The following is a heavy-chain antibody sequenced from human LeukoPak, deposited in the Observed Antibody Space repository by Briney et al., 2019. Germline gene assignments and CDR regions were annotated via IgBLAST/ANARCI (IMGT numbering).Heavy chain of an antibody. V-gene: IGHV3-48*03. CDR3: VRREGFFYYFDY. D-gene: IGHD1-26*01. J-gene: IGHJ4*02. CDR2: ISSSGRTI. Sequence: GGSLRLSCAASGFSFSSYEMNWVRQAPGKGLEWVSYISSSGRTIYHADSVKGRFTISRDNAKNSLYLQMNSLRAEDTAVYYCVRREGFFYYFDYWGQGTLVTVSS. CDR1: GFSFSSYE.